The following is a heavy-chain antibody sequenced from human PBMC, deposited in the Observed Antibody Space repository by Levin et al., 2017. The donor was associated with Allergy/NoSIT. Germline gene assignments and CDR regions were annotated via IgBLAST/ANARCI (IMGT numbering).Heavy chain of an antibody. V-gene: IGHV3-48*02. J-gene: IGHJ4*02. D-gene: IGHD4-17*01. CDR3: AREGGTYGDYPFFDY. CDR1: GFTFSSYS. CDR2: ISSSSYTI. Sequence: PGGSLRLSCAASGFTFSSYSMNWVRQAPGKGLEWVSYISSSSYTIHYADSVKGRFTISRDNAKNSLYLQMNSLRDEDTAVYYCAREGGTYGDYPFFDYWGQGTLVTVSS.